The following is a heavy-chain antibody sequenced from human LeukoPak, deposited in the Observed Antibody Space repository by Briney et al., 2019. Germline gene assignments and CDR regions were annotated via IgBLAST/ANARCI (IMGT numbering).Heavy chain of an antibody. D-gene: IGHD6-19*01. CDR3: ARGQQWLVPLDAFDI. V-gene: IGHV1-2*02. CDR2: INPNSGGT. Sequence: ALVRVSCKASGYTFTGYYMHWVRQAPGQGLEWMGWINPNSGGTNYAQKFQGRATMTRDTSISTAYMELSRLRSDDTAVYYCARGQQWLVPLDAFDIWGQGTMVTVSS. J-gene: IGHJ3*02. CDR1: GYTFTGYY.